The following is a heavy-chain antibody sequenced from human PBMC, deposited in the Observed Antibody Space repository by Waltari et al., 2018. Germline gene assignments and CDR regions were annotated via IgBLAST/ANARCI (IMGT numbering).Heavy chain of an antibody. V-gene: IGHV3-7*01. Sequence: EVQLVESGGGLVQPGGSLRLSCAASGFPFSSYWMSWVRQAPGKGLAGVANIKQDGSEKYYVDSVKGRFTISRDNAKNSLYLQMNSLRAEDTAVYYCARVHPYYDFWSGYLRGYFDYWGQGTLVTVSS. D-gene: IGHD3-3*01. CDR1: GFPFSSYW. CDR3: ARVHPYYDFWSGYLRGYFDY. CDR2: IKQDGSEK. J-gene: IGHJ4*02.